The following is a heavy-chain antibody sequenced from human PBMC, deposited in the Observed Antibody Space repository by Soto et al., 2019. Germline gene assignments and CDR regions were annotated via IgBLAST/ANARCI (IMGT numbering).Heavy chain of an antibody. V-gene: IGHV1-69*01. CDR1: GGTFSSYA. CDR2: IIPIFGTA. D-gene: IGHD2-15*01. CDR3: ARSQGGSSSLDIYYYYYYGMDV. J-gene: IGHJ6*02. Sequence: QVQLVQSGAEVKKPGSSVKVSCKAPGGTFSSYAISWVRQAPGQGLEWMGGIIPIFGTAKYAQKFQDRVTSTADESTSTGHMELSRLRSEDTAVYYCARSQGGSSSLDIYYYYYYGMDVWGQGTTVTVSS.